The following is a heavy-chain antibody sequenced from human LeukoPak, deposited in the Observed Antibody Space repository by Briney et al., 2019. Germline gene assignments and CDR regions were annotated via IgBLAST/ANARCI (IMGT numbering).Heavy chain of an antibody. J-gene: IGHJ4*02. CDR1: GGSFRGYY. V-gene: IGHV4-34*01. Sequence: SETLSLTCAVYGGSFRGYYWSWIRRPPGKGLEWIGEINHSGSTNYNPSLKSRVTISVDTSKNQFSLKLSSVTAADTAVYYCARVGLMGRFDYWGQGTLVTVSS. D-gene: IGHD3-10*01. CDR2: INHSGST. CDR3: ARVGLMGRFDY.